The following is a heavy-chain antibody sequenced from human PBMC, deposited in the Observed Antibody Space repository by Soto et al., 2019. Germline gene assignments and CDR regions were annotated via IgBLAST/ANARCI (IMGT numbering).Heavy chain of an antibody. J-gene: IGHJ4*02. Sequence: EVQLVESGGGLVQPGGSLRLSCAASGFVFSSYWMAWVRQAPGKGLEWVANMNQDGSERNYVDSVRGRFTLSRDNAKNSLYLHMNSLRVEDTAVYYCATAGERRYWGQGTLVTVSS. CDR3: ATAGERRY. CDR2: MNQDGSER. V-gene: IGHV3-7*01. D-gene: IGHD7-27*01. CDR1: GFVFSSYW.